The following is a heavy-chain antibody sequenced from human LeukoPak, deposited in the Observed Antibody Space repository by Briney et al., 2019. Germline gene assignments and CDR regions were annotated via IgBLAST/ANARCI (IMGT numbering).Heavy chain of an antibody. Sequence: SETLSLTCTVSGGSISTYYWSWIRQPAGKGLEWIGRIYAGGSTNYNPSLKSRVTMSVDTSKNQFSLKVSSVTAADTAVYYCARGMYAVAGTSWFDPWGPGTLVTVSS. D-gene: IGHD6-19*01. CDR3: ARGMYAVAGTSWFDP. J-gene: IGHJ5*02. V-gene: IGHV4-4*07. CDR2: IYAGGST. CDR1: GGSISTYY.